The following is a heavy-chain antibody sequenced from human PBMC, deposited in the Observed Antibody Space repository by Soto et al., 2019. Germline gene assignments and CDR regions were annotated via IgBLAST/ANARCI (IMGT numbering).Heavy chain of an antibody. D-gene: IGHD4-17*01. V-gene: IGHV1-18*01. CDR3: AKNMAHGDSDDF. Sequence: QVQLVQSGPEVKEPGASVKVSCKASGYTFISYGISWVRQAPGQGLEWMGWVSGNNKDREYAEKFQGRVTLTTDTSTTTAYMELRSLISDDTAVYYCAKNMAHGDSDDFWGQGTRVTVSS. CDR2: VSGNNKDR. CDR1: GYTFISYG. J-gene: IGHJ4*02.